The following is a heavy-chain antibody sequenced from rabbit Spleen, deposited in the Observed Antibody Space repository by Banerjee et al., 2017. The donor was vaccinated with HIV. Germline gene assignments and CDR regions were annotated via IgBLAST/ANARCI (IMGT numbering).Heavy chain of an antibody. CDR1: GFSFSDRDV. CDR3: ARDTSSSFSSYGMDL. D-gene: IGHD1-1*01. V-gene: IGHV1S45*01. Sequence: QQQLVESGGGLVKPGASLTLTCKASGFSFSDRDVMCWVRQAPGKGLEWIACIEPDSSGFTYFATWAKGRFTISKTSSTTVTLQMTRLTAADTATYFCARDTSSSFSSYGMDLWGPGTLVTVS. J-gene: IGHJ6*01. CDR2: IEPDSSGFT.